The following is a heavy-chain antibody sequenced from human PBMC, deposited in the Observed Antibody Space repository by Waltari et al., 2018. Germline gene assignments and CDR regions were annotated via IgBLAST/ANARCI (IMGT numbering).Heavy chain of an antibody. CDR2: ITPIFGTA. J-gene: IGHJ4*02. V-gene: IGHV1-69*08. CDR1: GGTFSSYA. CDR3: ARAPSNWGSTSPDDY. D-gene: IGHD7-27*01. Sequence: QVQLVQSGAEVKKPGSSVKVACKASGGTFSSYAISWVRQAPGQGLEWMGRITPIFGTANYAQKFQGRVTITADKSTSTAYMELSSLRSEDTAVYYCARAPSNWGSTSPDDYWGQGTLVTVSS.